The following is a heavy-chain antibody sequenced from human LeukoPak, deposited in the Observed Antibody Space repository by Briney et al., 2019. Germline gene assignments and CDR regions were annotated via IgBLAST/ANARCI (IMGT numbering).Heavy chain of an antibody. CDR1: GFTFGKYW. Sequence: GGSLRLSCVASGFTFGKYWMSWVRQAPGKGPEWVANIKLDGSEKNYVDSVKGRFTISRDNTKNSLYLQMNSLRAEDTAVFYCARDQYDTWSRRGNFDSWGQGTLVIVSS. V-gene: IGHV3-7*03. D-gene: IGHD3-3*01. CDR2: IKLDGSEK. J-gene: IGHJ4*02. CDR3: ARDQYDTWSRRGNFDS.